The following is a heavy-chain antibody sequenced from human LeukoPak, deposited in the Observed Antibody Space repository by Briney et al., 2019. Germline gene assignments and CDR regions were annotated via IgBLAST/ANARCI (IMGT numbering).Heavy chain of an antibody. Sequence: PGGSLRLSCAASGFTFSSYWMHWVRQAPGKGLVWVSRINNDGSTTRYADSVKGRFTISRDNAKNTLYLQMNSLRAEDTAVYYCVRDPTYRSDLEAPVDYWGQGTLVTVSS. CDR3: VRDPTYRSDLEAPVDY. CDR1: GFTFSSYW. V-gene: IGHV3-74*01. J-gene: IGHJ4*02. D-gene: IGHD3-3*01. CDR2: INNDGSTT.